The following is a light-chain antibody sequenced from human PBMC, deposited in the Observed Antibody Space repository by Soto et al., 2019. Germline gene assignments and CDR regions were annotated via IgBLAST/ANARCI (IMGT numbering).Light chain of an antibody. CDR1: SSNIGSNT. Sequence: QSVLTQPPSASGTPGQRVTISCSGSSSNIGSNTVNWYQQLPGTAPKLLIYSNNKRPSGVPDRFSGSKSGTSASLAISGLHSEDEADYYCAAWDARLNCRGYVFGTGTKVTVL. CDR2: SNN. J-gene: IGLJ1*01. CDR3: AAWDARLNCRGYV. V-gene: IGLV1-44*01.